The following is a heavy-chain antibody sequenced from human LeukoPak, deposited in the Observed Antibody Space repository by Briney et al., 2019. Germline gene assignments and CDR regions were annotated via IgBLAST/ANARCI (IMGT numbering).Heavy chain of an antibody. Sequence: SVKVSCKASGGTFSSYAISWVPQAPGQGLEWMGRIIPIFVTANYAQKFQGRVTIPTDESTSTDHMELSSLRSEDTAVYYCAREAVAGTTDYWGQGTLVTVSS. CDR3: AREAVAGTTDY. V-gene: IGHV1-69*05. CDR2: IIPIFVTA. J-gene: IGHJ4*02. CDR1: GGTFSSYA. D-gene: IGHD6-19*01.